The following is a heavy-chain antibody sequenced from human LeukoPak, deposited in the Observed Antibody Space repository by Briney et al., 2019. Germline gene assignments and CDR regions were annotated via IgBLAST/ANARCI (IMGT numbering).Heavy chain of an antibody. V-gene: IGHV4-39*01. CDR3: ASNGDYFPLDY. J-gene: IGHJ4*02. CDR1: GGSISSRSYN. D-gene: IGHD4-17*01. Sequence: PSETLSLTCTVSGGSISSRSYNWGWIRQPPGKGLEWIGNIHYSGSTYYNPSLKSRVTISVDTSKNQFSLKLSSVTAADTAVYYCASNGDYFPLDYWGQGTLVTVSS. CDR2: IHYSGST.